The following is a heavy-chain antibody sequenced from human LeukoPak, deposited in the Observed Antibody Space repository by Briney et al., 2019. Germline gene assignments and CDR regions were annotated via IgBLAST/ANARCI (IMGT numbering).Heavy chain of an antibody. D-gene: IGHD3-3*01. CDR3: ARTYPDYDFWSGYYRGAYYFDY. V-gene: IGHV3-48*03. CDR2: ISSSGSTI. CDR1: GFTFSSYE. J-gene: IGHJ4*02. Sequence: GGSLRLSCAASGFTFSSYEMNWVRQAPGRGLEWVSYISSSGSTIYYADSVKGQFTISRDNVKNSLYLQMNSLRAEDTAVYYCARTYPDYDFWSGYYRGAYYFDYWGQGTLVTVSS.